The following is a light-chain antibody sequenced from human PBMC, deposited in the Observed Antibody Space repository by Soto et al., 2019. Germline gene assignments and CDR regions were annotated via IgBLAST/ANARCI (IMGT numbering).Light chain of an antibody. J-gene: IGKJ4*01. CDR3: QQYNNWPLT. V-gene: IGKV3-15*01. CDR2: GAS. CDR1: QGIGVT. Sequence: EIVMTQSPATLSVSPGERATLSCRASQGIGVTLAWYQQKPGQTPKLLIYGASTRATGVPARFSGSRSGAEFTLTINSLQSEDFAVYYCQQYNNWPLTFGGGTKVDIK.